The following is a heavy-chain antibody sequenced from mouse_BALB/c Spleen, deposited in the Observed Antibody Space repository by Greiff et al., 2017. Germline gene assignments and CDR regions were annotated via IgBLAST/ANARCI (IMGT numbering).Heavy chain of an antibody. CDR1: GFNIKDYY. CDR3: ARLPYFDV. V-gene: IGHV14-1*02. J-gene: IGHJ1*01. Sequence: EVKLQESGAELVRPGALVKLSCKASGFNIKDYYMHWVKQRPEQGLEWIGWIDPENGNTIYDPKFQGKASITADTSSNTAYLQLSSLTSEDTAVYYCARLPYFDVWGAGTTVTVSS. CDR2: IDPENGNT.